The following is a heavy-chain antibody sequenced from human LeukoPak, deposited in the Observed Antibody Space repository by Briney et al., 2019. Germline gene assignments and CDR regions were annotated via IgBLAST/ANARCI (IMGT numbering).Heavy chain of an antibody. CDR3: ASGYSYGAFDY. J-gene: IGHJ4*02. CDR1: GGSISSGGYS. D-gene: IGHD5-18*01. CDR2: IYHSGST. Sequence: PSETLSLTCAVSGGSISSGGYSWSWIRQPPGKGLEWIGYIYHSGSTYYNPSLKSRVTISVDRSKNQFSLKLSSVTAADTAVYYCASGYSYGAFDYWGQGTLATVSS. V-gene: IGHV4-30-2*01.